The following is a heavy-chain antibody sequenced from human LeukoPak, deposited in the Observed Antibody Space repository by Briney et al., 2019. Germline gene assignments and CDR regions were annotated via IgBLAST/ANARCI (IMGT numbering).Heavy chain of an antibody. CDR3: AGVVWELPYYYYGMDV. D-gene: IGHD1-26*01. Sequence: PSETLSLTCTVSGGSTSSYYWSWIRQPAGKGLEWIGRIYTSGSTNYNPSLKSRVTMSVDTSKNQFSLKLSSVTAADTAVYYCAGVVWELPYYYYGMDVWGQGTTVTVSS. CDR1: GGSTSSYY. J-gene: IGHJ6*02. CDR2: IYTSGST. V-gene: IGHV4-4*07.